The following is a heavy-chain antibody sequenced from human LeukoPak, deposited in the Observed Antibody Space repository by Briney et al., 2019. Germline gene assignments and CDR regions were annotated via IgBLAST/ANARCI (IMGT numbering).Heavy chain of an antibody. D-gene: IGHD2-15*01. CDR3: ARVVVGAADN. J-gene: IGHJ4*02. Sequence: PSETLSLTCTVSGGSVSSGSYYWSWIRQPPGKGLEWIGYIYYSGSSNYNPYLKSRVTISVDTSKNQFSLRLSSVTAADTAVYYCARVVVGAADNWGQGTLVTVSS. CDR1: GGSVSSGSYY. CDR2: IYYSGSS. V-gene: IGHV4-61*01.